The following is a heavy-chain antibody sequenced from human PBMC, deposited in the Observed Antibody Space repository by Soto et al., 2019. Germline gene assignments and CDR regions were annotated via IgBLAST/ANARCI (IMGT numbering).Heavy chain of an antibody. Sequence: ASVKVSCKASGYTFTGYYMHWVRQAPGQGLEWMGWINPNSGGTNYAQKFQGWVTMTRDTSISTAYMELSRLRSDDTAVYYCARGILGYCSSTSCHTWGYYYYGMDVWGQGTTVTVSS. J-gene: IGHJ6*02. CDR1: GYTFTGYY. V-gene: IGHV1-2*04. CDR3: ARGILGYCSSTSCHTWGYYYYGMDV. CDR2: INPNSGGT. D-gene: IGHD2-2*02.